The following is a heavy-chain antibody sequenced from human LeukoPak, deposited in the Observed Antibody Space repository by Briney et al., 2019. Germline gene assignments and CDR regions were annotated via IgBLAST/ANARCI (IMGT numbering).Heavy chain of an antibody. V-gene: IGHV4-39*07. D-gene: IGHD6-6*01. J-gene: IGHJ5*02. CDR3: ASEYSSSNWFDP. CDR2: IYYSGST. CDR1: GASISSTTYY. Sequence: SETLSLTCTVSGASISSTTYYWGWIRQPPRKGLEWIASIYYSGSTYYNPSLKSRVTISVDTSKNQFSLKLSSVTAADTAVYYCASEYSSSNWFDPWGQGTLVTVSS.